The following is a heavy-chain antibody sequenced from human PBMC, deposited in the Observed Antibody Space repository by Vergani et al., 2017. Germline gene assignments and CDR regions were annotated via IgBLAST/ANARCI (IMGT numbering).Heavy chain of an antibody. CDR3: ARCDDYGSGSSPVFDI. V-gene: IGHV3-23*01. CDR2: ISGSGGST. CDR1: GFTFSSYA. D-gene: IGHD3-10*01. Sequence: EVQLLESGGGLVQPGGSLRLSCAASGFTFSSYAMSWVRQAPGKGLEWVSAISGSGGSTYYADSVKGRLTISRDNSKNTLYLQMNSLRAEDTAVYYCARCDDYGSGSSPVFDIWGQGTMVTVSS. J-gene: IGHJ3*02.